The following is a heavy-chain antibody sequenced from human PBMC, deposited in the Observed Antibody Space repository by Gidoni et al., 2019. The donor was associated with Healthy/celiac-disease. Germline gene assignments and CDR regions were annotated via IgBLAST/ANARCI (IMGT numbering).Heavy chain of an antibody. V-gene: IGHV4-31*03. Sequence: QVQLQESGPGLVKPSQTLSLTCTVPDGSIISGGYYWSWIRQHPGKGLEWIGYIDYSGRTYYNPSLKSRVTISVDTSKNQFSLKLSSGTAADTAVYYCARVKGIVGAYDAFDIWGQGTMVNVSS. J-gene: IGHJ3*02. CDR3: ARVKGIVGAYDAFDI. CDR2: IDYSGRT. CDR1: DGSIISGGYY. D-gene: IGHD1-26*01.